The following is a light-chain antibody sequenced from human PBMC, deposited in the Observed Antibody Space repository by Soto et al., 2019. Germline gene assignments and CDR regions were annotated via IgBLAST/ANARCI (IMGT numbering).Light chain of an antibody. J-gene: IGKJ1*01. Sequence: EVVMTQSPATLSVSPGERATLSCRASQSVSSNLAWYQQKPGQAPRLLIYGASTRATGIPARFSGSGSGTDFTLTISSLQSEDFAFYFCQQYNNWPTGTFGQGTKVEIK. CDR2: GAS. V-gene: IGKV3-15*01. CDR1: QSVSSN. CDR3: QQYNNWPTGT.